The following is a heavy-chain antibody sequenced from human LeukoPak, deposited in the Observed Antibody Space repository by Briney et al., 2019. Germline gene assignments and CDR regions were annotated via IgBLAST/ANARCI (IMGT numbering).Heavy chain of an antibody. Sequence: GGSLRPSCAASGFTFDDYAMHWVRQAPGKGLEWVSGISWNSGSIGYADSVKGRFTISRDNAKNSLYLQMNSLRAEDTALYYCAKGTRIWFGESFDYWGQGTLVTVSS. CDR2: ISWNSGSI. D-gene: IGHD3-10*01. CDR3: AKGTRIWFGESFDY. J-gene: IGHJ4*02. CDR1: GFTFDDYA. V-gene: IGHV3-9*01.